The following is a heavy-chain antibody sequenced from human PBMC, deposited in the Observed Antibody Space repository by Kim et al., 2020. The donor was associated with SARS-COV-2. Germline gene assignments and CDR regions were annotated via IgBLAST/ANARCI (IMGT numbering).Heavy chain of an antibody. CDR3: ARDHHYYRFGESHFDY. CDR1: GFTFSSYD. V-gene: IGHV3-33*05. Sequence: GGSLRLSCAASGFTFSSYDMHWVRQAPGKGLEWVAVISYDGSNKYYADSVKGRFTISRDNSKNTLYLQMNSLRAEDTAVYYCARDHHYYRFGESHFDYWGQGTLVTVSS. D-gene: IGHD3-10*01. CDR2: ISYDGSNK. J-gene: IGHJ4*02.